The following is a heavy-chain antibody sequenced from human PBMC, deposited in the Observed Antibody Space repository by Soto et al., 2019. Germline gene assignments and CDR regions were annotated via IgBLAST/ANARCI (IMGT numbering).Heavy chain of an antibody. CDR2: ISGYNGKT. D-gene: IGHD6-19*01. Sequence: QVKLVQSGAEVKKPGASVKVSCKASGYTFTSYGISWVRQAPGQGLEWMGWISGYNGKTSYAEKFQGRVTMSTDTSTRTAYMELRSLRSDDTAVYYCARDDQWVAESPGDVFDIWGQGTKVTVSS. J-gene: IGHJ3*02. V-gene: IGHV1-18*01. CDR1: GYTFTSYG. CDR3: ARDDQWVAESPGDVFDI.